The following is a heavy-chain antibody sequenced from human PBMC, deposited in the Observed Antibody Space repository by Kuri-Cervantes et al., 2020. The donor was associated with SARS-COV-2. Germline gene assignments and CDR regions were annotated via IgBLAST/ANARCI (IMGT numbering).Heavy chain of an antibody. CDR1: GGSISSYY. V-gene: IGHV4-59*05. CDR3: ARQRGRYYYYMDV. CDR2: IYYSGST. D-gene: IGHD6-25*01. Sequence: SETLSLTCTVSGGSISSYYWSWIRQPAGKGLEWIGSIYYSGSTYYNPSLKSRVTISVDTSKNQFSLKLSSVTAADTAVYYCARQRGRYYYYMDVWGKGTTVTVSS. J-gene: IGHJ6*03.